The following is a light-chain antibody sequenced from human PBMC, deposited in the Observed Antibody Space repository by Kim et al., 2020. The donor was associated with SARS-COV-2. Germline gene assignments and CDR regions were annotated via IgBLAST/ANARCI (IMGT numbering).Light chain of an antibody. Sequence: SASVGDGFTSHCRAGQVISNNLHWYQQTPGKAPKLLNYDEPNWEIGVQSRFSGGESGTDFTFTISSLQPEDIATYYCQQYDNFPITFGQGTRLKIK. V-gene: IGKV1-33*01. CDR2: DEP. J-gene: IGKJ5*01. CDR1: QVISNN. CDR3: QQYDNFPIT.